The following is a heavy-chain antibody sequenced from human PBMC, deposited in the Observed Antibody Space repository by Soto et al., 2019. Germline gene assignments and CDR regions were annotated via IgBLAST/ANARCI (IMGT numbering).Heavy chain of an antibody. CDR1: GYSFTSYW. V-gene: IGHV5-10-1*01. J-gene: IGHJ6*02. CDR3: ARRGVYSGYEVSYGMDV. CDR2: IDPSDSYT. D-gene: IGHD5-12*01. Sequence: SLKISCKGSGYSFTSYWISWVRQMPGKGLEWMGRIDPSDSYTNYSPSFQGHVTISADKSISTAYLQWSSLKASDTAMYYCARRGVYSGYEVSYGMDVWGQGTTVTVSS.